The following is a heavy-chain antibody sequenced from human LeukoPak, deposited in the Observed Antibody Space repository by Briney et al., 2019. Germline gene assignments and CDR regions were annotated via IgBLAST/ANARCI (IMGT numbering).Heavy chain of an antibody. J-gene: IGHJ4*02. CDR3: AKETVDYYDSSGYQVGSFDY. Sequence: PGGSLRLSCAASGFTFSSYAMSWVRQAPGKGLEWVSAISGSGGSTYYADSVKGRFTISRDNSKNTMYLQMNSLRAEDTAVYYCAKETVDYYDSSGYQVGSFDYWGQGTLVTVSS. D-gene: IGHD3-22*01. V-gene: IGHV3-23*01. CDR1: GFTFSSYA. CDR2: ISGSGGST.